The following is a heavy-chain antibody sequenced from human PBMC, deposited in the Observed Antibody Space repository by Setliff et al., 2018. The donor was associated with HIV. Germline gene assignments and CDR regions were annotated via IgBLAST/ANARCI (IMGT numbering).Heavy chain of an antibody. CDR3: ASCYYDSSGPTDAFDI. J-gene: IGHJ3*02. CDR1: GYTSTNYY. D-gene: IGHD3-22*01. V-gene: IGHV1-46*01. Sequence: ASVKVSCKASGYTSTNYYIHWVRQAPGQGLEWMGLINPSGGSTSYAQKFQGRLTMTRDTSRSTVYMELSSLRSEDTAVYYCASCYYDSSGPTDAFDIWGQGTVVTVSS. CDR2: INPSGGST.